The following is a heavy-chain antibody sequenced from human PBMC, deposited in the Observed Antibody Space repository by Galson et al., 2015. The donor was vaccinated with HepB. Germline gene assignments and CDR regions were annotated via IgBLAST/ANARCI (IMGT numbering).Heavy chain of an antibody. V-gene: IGHV1-2*04. Sequence: SVKVSCKASGYTFTDYHIHWVRQAPGQGLEWMAWINPKSGGTDYAQKLQGWVTLTTDTSRSTAYMELLRIDDTAVYYCAREGAVGPPFYGMDVWGQGTTVTVSS. CDR2: INPKSGGT. J-gene: IGHJ6*02. CDR3: AREGAVGPPFYGMDV. D-gene: IGHD1-26*01. CDR1: GYTFTDYH.